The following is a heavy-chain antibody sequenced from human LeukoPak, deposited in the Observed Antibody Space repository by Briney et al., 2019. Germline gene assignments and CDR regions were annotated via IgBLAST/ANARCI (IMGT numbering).Heavy chain of an antibody. CDR2: IYSGGST. J-gene: IGHJ4*02. CDR1: GFTFSSYA. D-gene: IGHD3-10*02. Sequence: GRSLRLSCAASGFTFSSYAMHWVRQAPGKGLEWVSVIYSGGSTYYADSVKGRFTISRDNSKNTLYLQMNSLRAEDTAVYYCARLGRLLWSGHYFDYWGQGTLVTVSS. CDR3: ARLGRLLWSGHYFDY. V-gene: IGHV3-53*01.